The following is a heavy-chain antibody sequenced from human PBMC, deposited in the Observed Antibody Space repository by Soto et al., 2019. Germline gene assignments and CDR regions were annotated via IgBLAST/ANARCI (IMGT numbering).Heavy chain of an antibody. CDR1: GFTFSTYS. CDR2: TYPGGTT. J-gene: IGHJ3*01. Sequence: PGGSLRLSCAASGFTFSTYSMNWVRQAPGKGLEWVSVTYPGGTTYYADSVKGRFIISRDISKNTLDLQMNSLRAEDTAVYYCAKEFRTSGSRNAFDLWGQGTMVT. CDR3: AKEFRTSGSRNAFDL. V-gene: IGHV3-66*01. D-gene: IGHD1-26*01.